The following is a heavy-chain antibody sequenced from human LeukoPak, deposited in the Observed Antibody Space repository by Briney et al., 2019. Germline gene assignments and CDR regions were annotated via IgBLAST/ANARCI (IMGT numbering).Heavy chain of an antibody. CDR3: ARDLSGVTGYTYGRGIDY. CDR1: GFTFSSYA. Sequence: GGSLRLSCAASGFTFSSYAMSWVRQAPGKGLEWVSAISGSGGSTYYADSVEGRFTISRDNAKTSLYLQMNSLRAEDTAVYYCARDLSGVTGYTYGRGIDYWGQGTLVTVSS. CDR2: ISGSGGST. D-gene: IGHD5-18*01. J-gene: IGHJ4*02. V-gene: IGHV3-23*01.